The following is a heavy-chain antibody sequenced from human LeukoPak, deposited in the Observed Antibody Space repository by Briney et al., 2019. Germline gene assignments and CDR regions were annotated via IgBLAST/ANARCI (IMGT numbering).Heavy chain of an antibody. CDR2: IYSGGST. D-gene: IGHD1-7*01. CDR1: GFTVSSNY. Sequence: GGSLRLSCAASGFTVSSNYMSWVRQAPGKGLELVSVIYSGGSTYYADSVKGRFTISRDNSKNTLYLQMNSLRAEDTAVYYCARDRQYNWNYGSYWGQGTLVTVSS. V-gene: IGHV3-66*02. J-gene: IGHJ4*02. CDR3: ARDRQYNWNYGSY.